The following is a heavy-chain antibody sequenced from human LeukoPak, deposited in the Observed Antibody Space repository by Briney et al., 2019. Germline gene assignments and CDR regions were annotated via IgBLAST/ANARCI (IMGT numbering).Heavy chain of an antibody. Sequence: GGSLRLSCAASGFTFSSYAMSWLRQAPGKGLEWVSAISGSGGSTYYADSVKGRFTISRDNSKNTLYLQMNSLRAEDTAVYYCAKGVTSRIAAAGTNMVDYWGQGTLVTVSS. CDR2: ISGSGGST. V-gene: IGHV3-23*01. D-gene: IGHD6-13*01. J-gene: IGHJ4*02. CDR3: AKGVTSRIAAAGTNMVDY. CDR1: GFTFSSYA.